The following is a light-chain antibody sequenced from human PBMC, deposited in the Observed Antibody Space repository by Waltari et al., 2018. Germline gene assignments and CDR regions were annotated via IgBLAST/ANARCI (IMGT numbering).Light chain of an antibody. Sequence: EIVLTQSPATLSLSPGERATISCRARQSVSSYLAWYQQKPGQAPRLLIYDASNRATGIPARFSGSGSGTDFTLTISSLEPEDFAVYYCQQRSNWWTFGQGTKVEIK. CDR1: QSVSSY. V-gene: IGKV3-11*01. CDR2: DAS. CDR3: QQRSNWWT. J-gene: IGKJ1*01.